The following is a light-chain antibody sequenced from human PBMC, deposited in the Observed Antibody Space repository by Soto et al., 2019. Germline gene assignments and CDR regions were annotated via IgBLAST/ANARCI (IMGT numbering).Light chain of an antibody. J-gene: IGLJ2*01. CDR3: AAWDDSLSGVV. Sequence: QSVLTQPPSASGTPGQRVTISCSGSSSNIGNNYVHWYQQLPGTAPKLLIYRNNQRPSGVPDRVSGSKSGTSASLAISGLRSEDEADYYCAAWDDSLSGVVFGGGTKLTVI. V-gene: IGLV1-47*01. CDR2: RNN. CDR1: SSNIGNNY.